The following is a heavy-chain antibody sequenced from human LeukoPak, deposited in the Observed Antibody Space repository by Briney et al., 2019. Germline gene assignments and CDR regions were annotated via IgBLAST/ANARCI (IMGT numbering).Heavy chain of an antibody. V-gene: IGHV3-13*01. CDR1: GLTFSSYD. CDR2: IGAIGDT. CDR3: AKDWSGASGYYFDY. D-gene: IGHD1-26*01. J-gene: IGHJ4*02. Sequence: PGGSLRLSCVASGLTFSSYDMHWIRHAPGKGLEWVSSIGAIGDTYYAGSVKGRFTVSRDNSKNTLYLQMNSLRAEDTAVYYCAKDWSGASGYYFDYWGQGTLVTVSS.